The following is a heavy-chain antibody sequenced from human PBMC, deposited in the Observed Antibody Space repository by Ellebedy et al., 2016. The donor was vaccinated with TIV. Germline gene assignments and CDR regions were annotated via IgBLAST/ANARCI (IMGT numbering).Heavy chain of an antibody. CDR3: AKGGNSGFVRDYYGMDV. V-gene: IGHV3-30*18. Sequence: GESLKISXAASGFTFSSYGMHWVRQAPGRGLEWVAVISYDGSNKYYADSVKGRFTISRDNSKNTLYLQMNSLRAEDTAVYYCAKGGNSGFVRDYYGMDVWGQGTTVTVSS. CDR2: ISYDGSNK. CDR1: GFTFSSYG. D-gene: IGHD3-10*02. J-gene: IGHJ6*02.